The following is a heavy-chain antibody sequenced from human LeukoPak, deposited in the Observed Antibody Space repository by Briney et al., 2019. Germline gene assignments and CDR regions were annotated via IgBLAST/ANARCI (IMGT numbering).Heavy chain of an antibody. D-gene: IGHD3-3*01. J-gene: IGHJ3*02. CDR1: GGSISSSSYY. CDR2: IYYSGST. V-gene: IGHV4-39*01. CDR3: ARPSVNGITIFGVVSDAFDI. Sequence: SGTLSLTCTVSGGSISSSSYYWGWIRQPPGKGLEWIGSIYYSGSTYYNPSLKSRVTISVDTSKNQFSLKLSSVTAADTAVYYCARPSVNGITIFGVVSDAFDIWGQGTMVTVSS.